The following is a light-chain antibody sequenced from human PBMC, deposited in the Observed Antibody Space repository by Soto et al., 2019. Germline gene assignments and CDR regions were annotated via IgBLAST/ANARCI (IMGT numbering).Light chain of an antibody. J-gene: IGLJ3*02. Sequence: QSALTQPRSVSGSPGQSVIISCTGTSSDVGGYKYVSWYQQHPGKAPKLVIYDVSERPSGVPDRFSGSKSGNTASLTISGLEAEDEAHYRCCSYAGSSVRVFGGGTKLTVL. CDR2: DVS. CDR3: CSYAGSSVRV. V-gene: IGLV2-11*01. CDR1: SSDVGGYKY.